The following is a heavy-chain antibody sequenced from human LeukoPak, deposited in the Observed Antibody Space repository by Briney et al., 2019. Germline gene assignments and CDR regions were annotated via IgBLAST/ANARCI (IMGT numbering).Heavy chain of an antibody. CDR3: ANYKRGPTYYFES. D-gene: IGHD3-10*01. CDR1: GFTFSRYA. V-gene: IGHV3-23*01. J-gene: IGHJ4*02. CDR2: IAPSGET. Sequence: GGSLRLSCAASGFTFSRYAMSWVRQAPGKGLEWVSVIAPSGETFYAESLRDRFTISRDNSKNTVFLQMSSLRAEDTATYYCANYKRGPTYYFESWGQGTLVTVSS.